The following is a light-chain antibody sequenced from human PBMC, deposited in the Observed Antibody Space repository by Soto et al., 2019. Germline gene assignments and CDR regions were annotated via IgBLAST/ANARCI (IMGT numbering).Light chain of an antibody. CDR3: QSYDSSLSGYV. CDR2: ENN. CDR1: SSNIGAGYE. J-gene: IGLJ1*01. Sequence: QSVLTQPPSVSEAPGQRVTISCTGRSSNIGAGYEAHWYQQVPGTAPKLLIYENNNRPSGVPDRFSGSKSGTSAARAITGRQAEDEAEYYCQSYDSSLSGYVFGTGTKLTVL. V-gene: IGLV1-40*01.